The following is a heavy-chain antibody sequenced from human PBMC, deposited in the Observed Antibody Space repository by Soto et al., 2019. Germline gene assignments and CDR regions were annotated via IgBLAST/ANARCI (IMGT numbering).Heavy chain of an antibody. CDR3: ARAPIVVVITGAYYYGMDV. V-gene: IGHV4-59*01. CDR1: GTSISTYY. Sequence: SETLSLTCTVSGTSISTYYWTWIRQPPGKGLEWIGYIYYSGSTNYNPSLKSRVTISLDTSENQFSLRLSSVTAADTAVYYCARAPIVVVITGAYYYGMDVWGQGTTVTVSS. CDR2: IYYSGST. J-gene: IGHJ6*02. D-gene: IGHD3-22*01.